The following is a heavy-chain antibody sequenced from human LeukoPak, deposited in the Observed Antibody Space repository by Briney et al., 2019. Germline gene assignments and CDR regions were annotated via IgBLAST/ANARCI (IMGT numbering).Heavy chain of an antibody. D-gene: IGHD2-2*01. CDR2: ISAYNGNT. CDR3: ARDSDIVVVPAPGP. J-gene: IGHJ5*02. Sequence: ASVKVSCKASGYTFTSYGISWVRQAPGQGLDWMGWISAYNGNTNYAQKLQGRVTMTTDTSTSTAYMELRSLRSDDTAVYYCARDSDIVVVPAPGPWSQGTLVTVSS. CDR1: GYTFTSYG. V-gene: IGHV1-18*01.